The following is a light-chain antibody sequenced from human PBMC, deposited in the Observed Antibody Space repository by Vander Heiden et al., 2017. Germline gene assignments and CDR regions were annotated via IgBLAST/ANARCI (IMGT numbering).Light chain of an antibody. J-gene: IGKJ1*01. Sequence: DIQRTQSPSSLSASVGDRLTITCLASQGIRIDLGWYQQKPGKAPKRLIYAASTLQSGVPSRFSGSGSGTEFTLTISSLQPEDFATYYCLQHNDYPWTFGQGTKVEIK. CDR2: AAS. CDR3: LQHNDYPWT. CDR1: QGIRID. V-gene: IGKV1-17*01.